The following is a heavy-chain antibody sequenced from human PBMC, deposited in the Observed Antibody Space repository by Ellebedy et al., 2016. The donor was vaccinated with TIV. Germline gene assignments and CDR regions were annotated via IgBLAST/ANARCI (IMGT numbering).Heavy chain of an antibody. CDR3: VRELGYCTATSCYEDY. J-gene: IGHJ4*02. Sequence: GESLKISXAASGFTFTIKPLSWVRQAPGKGLEWVSAISTSGDTTFYADSVKGRFSISRDNSKNTLFLQMSSLRAEDTAVYYCVRELGYCTATSCYEDYWGQGTPVTVSS. CDR1: GFTFTIKP. D-gene: IGHD2-2*01. V-gene: IGHV3-23*01. CDR2: ISTSGDTT.